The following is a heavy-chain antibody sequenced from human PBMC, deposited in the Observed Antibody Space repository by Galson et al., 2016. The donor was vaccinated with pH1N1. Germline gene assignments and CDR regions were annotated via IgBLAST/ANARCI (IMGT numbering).Heavy chain of an antibody. CDR2: INSDGSSR. Sequence: SLRLSCAASGFTFSRYWMHWVRQGPGKGLVWVSRINSDGSSRSHADSVEGRFTISRDNAKKTLYLQMNSLRAGDTGVYYCTRDRAFGDYGGASDIWGQGKMVTVSS. J-gene: IGHJ3*02. CDR1: GFTFSRYW. V-gene: IGHV3-74*01. CDR3: TRDRAFGDYGGASDI. D-gene: IGHD4/OR15-4a*01.